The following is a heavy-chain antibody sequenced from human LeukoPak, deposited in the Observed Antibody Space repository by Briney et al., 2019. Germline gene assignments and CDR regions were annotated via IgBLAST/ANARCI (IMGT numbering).Heavy chain of an antibody. V-gene: IGHV3-30-3*01. CDR2: ISYDGSNK. J-gene: IGHJ4*02. D-gene: IGHD3-22*01. CDR1: GFTFSSYA. Sequence: PGGSLRLSCAASGFTFSSYAMHWVRQAPGKGLEWVAVISYDGSNKYYADSVKGRFTISRDNSKNTLYLQMNSLRAEDTAVYYCARDYYDSSGYYLLDYWGQGTLVTVSS. CDR3: ARDYYDSSGYYLLDY.